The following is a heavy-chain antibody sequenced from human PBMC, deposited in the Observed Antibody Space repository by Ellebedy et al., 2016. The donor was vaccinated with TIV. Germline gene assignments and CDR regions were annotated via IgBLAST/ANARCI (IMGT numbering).Heavy chain of an antibody. CDR1: GGTFSSYA. Sequence: SVKVSXXASGGTFSSYAISWVRQAPGQGLEWMGGIIPIFGTANYAQKFQGRVTITADESTSTAYMELSSLRSEDTAVYYCARDRSGPLYYYGMDVWGQGTTVTVSS. CDR2: IIPIFGTA. V-gene: IGHV1-69*13. J-gene: IGHJ6*02. CDR3: ARDRSGPLYYYGMDV.